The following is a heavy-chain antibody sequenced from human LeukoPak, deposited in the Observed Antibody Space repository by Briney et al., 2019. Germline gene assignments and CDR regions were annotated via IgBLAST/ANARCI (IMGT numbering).Heavy chain of an antibody. Sequence: PGGSLRLSCAASGFTFSSYAMSWVRQAPGKGLEWVSAISGSGGSTYYADSVKGRFTISRDNSKNTLYLQMNSLRAEGTAVYYCAKSRGMNTVTFFDYWGQGTLVTVSS. CDR3: AKSRGMNTVTFFDY. CDR1: GFTFSSYA. D-gene: IGHD4-17*01. V-gene: IGHV3-23*01. J-gene: IGHJ4*02. CDR2: ISGSGGST.